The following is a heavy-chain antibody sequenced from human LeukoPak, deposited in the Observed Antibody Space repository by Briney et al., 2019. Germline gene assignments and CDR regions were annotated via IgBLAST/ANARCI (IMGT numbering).Heavy chain of an antibody. V-gene: IGHV1-58*02. Sequence: ASVKVSCKASGFTFTSSAMQWVRQARGQRLEWIGWIDVGSGNTNYAQTFQERVTITRDMSTSTAYMELSSLRSEDTAVYYCAAIVNLGNYYDSSGYYVSGVSWAYYGMDVWGQGTTVTVSS. J-gene: IGHJ6*02. D-gene: IGHD3-22*01. CDR1: GFTFTSSA. CDR3: AAIVNLGNYYDSSGYYVSGVSWAYYGMDV. CDR2: IDVGSGNT.